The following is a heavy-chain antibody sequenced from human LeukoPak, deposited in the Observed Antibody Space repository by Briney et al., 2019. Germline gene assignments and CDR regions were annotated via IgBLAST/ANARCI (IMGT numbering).Heavy chain of an antibody. D-gene: IGHD6-6*01. CDR3: ARLTQLARGRY. J-gene: IGHJ4*02. CDR2: IKQDGSEK. V-gene: IGHV3-7*03. Sequence: GGSLRLSCAASGFTFSSYGMSWVRQAPGKGLEWVANIKQDGSEKYYVDSVKGRFTVSRDNAENSLYLQMSSLRAEGTAVYYCARLTQLARGRYWGQGTLVTVSS. CDR1: GFTFSSYG.